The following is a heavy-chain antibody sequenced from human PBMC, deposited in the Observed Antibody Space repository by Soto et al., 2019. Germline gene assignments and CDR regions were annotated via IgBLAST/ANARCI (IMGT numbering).Heavy chain of an antibody. CDR2: ISAYNGNT. CDR1: GYTFTSYG. Sequence: ASVKVSCKASGYTFTSYGISWVRQAPGQGLEWMGWISAYNGNTNYAQKLQGRVTMTTDTSTSTAYMELRSLRSDDTAVYYCASVPFLPSGYSSGWYVGGDQGLHYFDYWGQGTLVTVSS. D-gene: IGHD6-19*01. CDR3: ASVPFLPSGYSSGWYVGGDQGLHYFDY. V-gene: IGHV1-18*01. J-gene: IGHJ4*02.